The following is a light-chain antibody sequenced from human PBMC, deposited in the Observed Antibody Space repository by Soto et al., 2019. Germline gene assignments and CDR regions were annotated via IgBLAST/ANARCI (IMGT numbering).Light chain of an antibody. CDR1: PSVSTS. CDR2: DAS. V-gene: IGKV3D-15*01. J-gene: IGKJ5*01. Sequence: PGERATLSRRASPSVSTSLAWYQHKTGQAPRLLIYDASNRATGVPARFSGSGSGTEFTLTISSLQSEDFAVYYCQQYNNWPPITFGQGTRLEIK. CDR3: QQYNNWPPIT.